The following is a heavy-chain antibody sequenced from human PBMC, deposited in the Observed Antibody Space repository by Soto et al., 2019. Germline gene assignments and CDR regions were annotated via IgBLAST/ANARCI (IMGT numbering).Heavy chain of an antibody. D-gene: IGHD2-15*01. Sequence: ASVKVSFKASGYTFTRYTMNWVRQVPGQRLEWMGWINPDNGNTKSSQKFQDRVIITRDTSASTAYMDLSSLRSEDTAVYYCARGIATGQLDPWGQGTLVTVSS. V-gene: IGHV1-3*01. J-gene: IGHJ5*02. CDR1: GYTFTRYT. CDR2: INPDNGNT. CDR3: ARGIATGQLDP.